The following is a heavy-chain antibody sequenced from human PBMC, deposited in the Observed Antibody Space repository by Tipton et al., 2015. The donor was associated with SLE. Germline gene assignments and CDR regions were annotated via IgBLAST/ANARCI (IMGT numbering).Heavy chain of an antibody. CDR2: IKQDGSEK. CDR3: AREGPIEAAAGSYYYYGMDV. D-gene: IGHD6-13*01. Sequence: LRLSCAASGFTFSSYWMSWVRQAPGKGLEWVTNIKQDGSEKYYVDSVKGRFTISRDNAKNSLYLQMNSLRAEDTAVYYCAREGPIEAAAGSYYYYGMDVWGQGTTVTVSS. CDR1: GFTFSSYW. J-gene: IGHJ6*02. V-gene: IGHV3-7*01.